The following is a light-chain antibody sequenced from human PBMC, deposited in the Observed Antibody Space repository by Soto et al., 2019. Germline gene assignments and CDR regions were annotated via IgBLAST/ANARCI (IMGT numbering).Light chain of an antibody. CDR3: GAWDDSLNVYV. Sequence: QSVLTQPPSVSAAPGQDVTISCSGSSSNHAYNSLSWYQQLPGAAPKLLIYDDNKRPSGIPARFSGSKSGTSATLGITGLETGDEADYYCGAWDDSLNVYVFGSGTKVTV. V-gene: IGLV1-51*01. CDR2: DDN. CDR1: SSNHAYNS. J-gene: IGLJ1*01.